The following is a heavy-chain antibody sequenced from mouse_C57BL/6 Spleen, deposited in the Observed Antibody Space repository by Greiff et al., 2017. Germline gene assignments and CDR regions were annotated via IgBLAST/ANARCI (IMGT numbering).Heavy chain of an antibody. Sequence: EVKLQESGGGLVQPKGSLKLSCAASGFSFNTYAMNWVRQAPGKGLEWVARIRSKSNNYATYYADSVKDRFTISRDDSESMLYLQMNNLKTEDTAMYYCAAGPYAMDYWGQGTSVTVSS. D-gene: IGHD3-1*01. CDR1: GFSFNTYA. CDR3: AAGPYAMDY. CDR2: IRSKSNNYAT. J-gene: IGHJ4*01. V-gene: IGHV10-1*01.